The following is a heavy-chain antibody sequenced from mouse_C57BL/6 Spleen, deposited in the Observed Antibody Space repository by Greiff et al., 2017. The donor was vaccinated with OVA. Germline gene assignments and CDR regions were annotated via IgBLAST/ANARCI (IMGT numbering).Heavy chain of an antibody. CDR2: INPNNGGT. CDR1: GYTFTDYY. J-gene: IGHJ1*03. V-gene: IGHV1-26*01. D-gene: IGHD1-1*01. CDR3: ARRPRITTVGGGYFDV. Sequence: EVQLQQSGPELVKPGASVKISCKASGYTFTDYYMNWVKQSHGKSLEWIGDINPNNGGTSYNQKFKGKATLTVDKSSSTAYMELRSLTSEDSAVYYCARRPRITTVGGGYFDVWGTGTTVTVSS.